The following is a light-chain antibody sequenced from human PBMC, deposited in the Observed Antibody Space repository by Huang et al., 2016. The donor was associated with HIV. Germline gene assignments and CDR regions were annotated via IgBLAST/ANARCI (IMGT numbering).Light chain of an antibody. V-gene: IGKV4-1*01. J-gene: IGKJ4*01. CDR1: QSLFYSTNNNNY. Sequence: DIVMTQSPDSLPVSLGARATINCKSSQSLFYSTNNNNYLAWYQQKPGQPPKLLINWASTRESGVPDRFSSSGSGTDFTLTISSLQAEDVAVYYCQQCYSSPPTFGGGTRVEIK. CDR2: WAS. CDR3: QQCYSSPPT.